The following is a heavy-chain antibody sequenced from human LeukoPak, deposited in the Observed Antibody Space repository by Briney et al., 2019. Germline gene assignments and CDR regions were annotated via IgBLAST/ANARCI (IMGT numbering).Heavy chain of an antibody. V-gene: IGHV5-51*01. CDR2: IYPGDSDT. Sequence: RGESLKISCKGSGYSFTSYWIGWVRQMPGKGLEWMGIIYPGDSDTRYSPSFQGQVTISADKSISTAYLQWSGLKASDTAMYYCARLRWVVVAATGADYWGQGTLVTVSS. D-gene: IGHD2-15*01. J-gene: IGHJ4*02. CDR1: GYSFTSYW. CDR3: ARLRWVVVAATGADY.